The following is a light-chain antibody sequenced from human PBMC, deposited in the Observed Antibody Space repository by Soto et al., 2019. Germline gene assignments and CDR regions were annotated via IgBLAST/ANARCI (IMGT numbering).Light chain of an antibody. Sequence: IKMYQSPSSLSATVEDRVIITCRASQSISNHLNWYQQKPGKAPKLLIYAASSLQSGVPSRFSGSGSGTDFTLTISSLQPEDFATYYCQQSYSTPWTFGQGTKVDI. V-gene: IGKV1-39*01. J-gene: IGKJ1*01. CDR3: QQSYSTPWT. CDR2: AAS. CDR1: QSISNH.